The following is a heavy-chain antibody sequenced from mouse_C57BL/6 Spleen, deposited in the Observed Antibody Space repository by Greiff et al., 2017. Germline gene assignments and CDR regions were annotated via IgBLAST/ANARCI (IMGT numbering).Heavy chain of an antibody. CDR2: ISDGGSYT. Sequence: EVHLVESGGGLVKPGGSLKLSCAASGFTFSSYAMSWVRQTPEKRLEWVATISDGGSYTYYPDNVKGRFTISRDNAKNNLYLQMSHLKSEDTAMYYCAREREAYYGSSPFDYWGQGTTLTVSS. D-gene: IGHD1-1*01. CDR3: AREREAYYGSSPFDY. CDR1: GFTFSSYA. J-gene: IGHJ2*01. V-gene: IGHV5-4*01.